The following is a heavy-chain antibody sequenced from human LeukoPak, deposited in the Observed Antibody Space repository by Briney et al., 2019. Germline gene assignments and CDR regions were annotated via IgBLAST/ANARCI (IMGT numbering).Heavy chain of an antibody. Sequence: GGSLRLSCAASGFTFSDYYMSWIRQAPGKGLEWVSYISSSGSTIYYADSVKGRFTISRDNAKNSLYLQMNSLRAEDTAVYYCARTPSSSSEDNYYYYMDVGGKGTTVNVSS. CDR3: ARTPSSSSEDNYYYYMDV. D-gene: IGHD6-6*01. V-gene: IGHV3-11*01. CDR2: ISSSGSTI. J-gene: IGHJ6*03. CDR1: GFTFSDYY.